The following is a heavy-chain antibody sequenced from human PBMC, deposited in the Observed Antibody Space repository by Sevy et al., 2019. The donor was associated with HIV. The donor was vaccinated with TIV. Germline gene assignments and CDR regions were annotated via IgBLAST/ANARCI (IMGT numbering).Heavy chain of an antibody. CDR2: ISSTPAYI. J-gene: IGHJ3*01. CDR3: ARHTETTNPGAFDF. V-gene: IGHV3-21*01. CDR1: GFSFSSYA. D-gene: IGHD4-17*01. Sequence: GGSLRLSCAASGFSFSSYAMNWVRLAPGKGLEWVSSISSTPAYINYADSVKGRFTISRDNAKNSLYLQMNSLRAEDTAVYYCARHTETTNPGAFDFWGQGTMVTVSS.